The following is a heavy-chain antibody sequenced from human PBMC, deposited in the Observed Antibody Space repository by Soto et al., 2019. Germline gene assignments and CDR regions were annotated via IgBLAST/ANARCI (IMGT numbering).Heavy chain of an antibody. CDR2: IIPIFGTA. D-gene: IGHD3-22*01. CDR3: ARAVHYDSSGYYHT. CDR1: GGTFSSYA. J-gene: IGHJ5*02. V-gene: IGHV1-69*13. Sequence: RASVKVSCKASGGTFSSYAISWVRQAPGQGLEWMGGIIPIFGTANYAQKFQGRVTITADESTSTAYMELSSLRSEDTAVYYCARAVHYDSSGYYHTWGQGTLVTVSS.